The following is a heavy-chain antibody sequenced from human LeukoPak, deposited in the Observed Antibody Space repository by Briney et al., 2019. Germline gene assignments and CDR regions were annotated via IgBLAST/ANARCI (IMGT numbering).Heavy chain of an antibody. CDR1: GFTFSTYA. Sequence: GGSLRLSCAASGFTFSTYAMTWVRQSPGKGLEWVSGISTSGDRTYYADSVKGRFTISRDNSKNTLYLQMNSLRAEDTAEYYCARSAVGTSCCTAVDYWGQGTLVTVSS. V-gene: IGHV3-23*01. J-gene: IGHJ4*02. CDR2: ISTSGDRT. D-gene: IGHD1-7*01. CDR3: ARSAVGTSCCTAVDY.